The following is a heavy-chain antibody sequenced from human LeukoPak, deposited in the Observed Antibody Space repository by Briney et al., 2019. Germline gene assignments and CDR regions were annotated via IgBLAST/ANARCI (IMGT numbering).Heavy chain of an antibody. CDR2: INPSGGST. V-gene: IGHV1-46*01. CDR1: GYTXTSYY. D-gene: IGHD1-26*01. J-gene: IGHJ3*02. Sequence: GASVKVSCKASGYTXTSYYMHWVRQAPGQGLEWMGIINPSGGSTSYAQKFQGRVTMTRDTSTSTVYMELSSLRSEDTAVYYCARDPLLRRDAFDIWGQGTMVTVSS. CDR3: ARDPLLRRDAFDI.